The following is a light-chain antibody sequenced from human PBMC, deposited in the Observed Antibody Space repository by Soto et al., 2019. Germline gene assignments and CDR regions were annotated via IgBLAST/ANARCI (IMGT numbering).Light chain of an antibody. V-gene: IGKV3-20*01. CDR2: GAS. CDR3: QQYATSPYT. Sequence: EIVLTQSPGTLSLSPGERATLSCRASQSVNSRYFAWYQQKPGQPPRLLIYGASSRATGIPDRFSGSGSGTDFTLTISRPEAGDFAVYCCQQYATSPYTFGQGTKLEIK. J-gene: IGKJ2*01. CDR1: QSVNSRY.